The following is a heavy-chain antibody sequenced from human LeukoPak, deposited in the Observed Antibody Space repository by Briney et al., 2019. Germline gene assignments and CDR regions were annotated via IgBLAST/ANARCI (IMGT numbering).Heavy chain of an antibody. Sequence: GASVKVSCKASGYTFTGYYMHWVRQAPGQGLKWMGWINPNSGGTNYAQKFQGRVTMTRDTSISTAYMELSRLRSDDTAVYYCARSGFGSGISFDLWGQGTLVTVSS. CDR1: GYTFTGYY. D-gene: IGHD3-10*01. J-gene: IGHJ5*02. V-gene: IGHV1-2*02. CDR2: INPNSGGT. CDR3: ARSGFGSGISFDL.